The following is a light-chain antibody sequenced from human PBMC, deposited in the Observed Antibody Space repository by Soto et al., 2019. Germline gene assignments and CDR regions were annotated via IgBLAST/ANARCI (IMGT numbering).Light chain of an antibody. J-gene: IGLJ2*01. V-gene: IGLV2-14*03. CDR1: SSDFGGYNF. CDR2: DVS. Sequence: QSALTQPASVSGSPGPSITISCTGTSSDFGGYNFVSWYQHHPGKAPKVMIYDVSKRPSGVSNRFSGSKSGNTASLTISGLQAEDEADYYCSSYTSSSTLLVFGGGTKLTVL. CDR3: SSYTSSSTLLV.